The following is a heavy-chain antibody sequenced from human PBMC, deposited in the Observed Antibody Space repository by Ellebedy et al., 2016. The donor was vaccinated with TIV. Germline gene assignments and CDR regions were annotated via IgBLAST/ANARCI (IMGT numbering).Heavy chain of an antibody. V-gene: IGHV4-61*08. Sequence: MPSETLSLTCTVSGASVSSSAYYWSWIRQPPGKGLEWIGYVYYTDGTNYNPSLKSRVTMSIDTSKNQFSLTLTSVTAADTAVYYCAWGSLTTRLDLWGLGTLVTVSS. CDR1: GASVSSSAYY. CDR2: VYYTDGT. D-gene: IGHD4-17*01. J-gene: IGHJ5*02. CDR3: AWGSLTTRLDL.